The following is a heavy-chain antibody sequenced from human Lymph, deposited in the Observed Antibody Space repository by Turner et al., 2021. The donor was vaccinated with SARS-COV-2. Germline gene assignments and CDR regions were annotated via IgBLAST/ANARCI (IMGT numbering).Heavy chain of an antibody. CDR2: INPSGDTT. V-gene: IGHV1-46*01. D-gene: IGHD2-15*01. CDR3: ARVGPGGFYY. CDR1: GYTFTSYY. Sequence: QVQLVQSGAEVKKPGASVKVSCKASGYTFTSYYMHWVRQAPGQGLDWMGIINPSGDTTSYAQKFQGRFTMTRDTSTSTVYMDLSSLRSEDTAVYYCARVGPGGFYYWGQGTPVTVSS. J-gene: IGHJ4*02.